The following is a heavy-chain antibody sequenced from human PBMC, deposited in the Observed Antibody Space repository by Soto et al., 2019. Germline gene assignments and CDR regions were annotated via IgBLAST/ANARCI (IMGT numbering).Heavy chain of an antibody. Sequence: SETLSLTCTVSGGSISSCYWSWIRQPAGKGLEWIGRIYTSGSTNYNPSLKSRVTMSVDTSKNQFSLKLSSVTAADTAVYYCARGPGFWSDHTPFDYWGQGTLVNVSS. CDR3: ARGPGFWSDHTPFDY. V-gene: IGHV4-4*07. J-gene: IGHJ4*02. CDR1: GGSISSCY. CDR2: IYTSGST. D-gene: IGHD3-3*01.